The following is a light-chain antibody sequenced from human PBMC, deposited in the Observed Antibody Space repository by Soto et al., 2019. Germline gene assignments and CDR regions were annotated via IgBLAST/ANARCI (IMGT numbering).Light chain of an antibody. V-gene: IGKV1-39*01. CDR1: QSISSY. CDR3: QKSYSPPVT. Sequence: IQMTQSPSSLSPSVRQTVTIIFPASQSISSYLTWYQQKTGKAPKIVIYAESNLQSGVPYRLSGSGSGTDLNLTISSLQPEDFATYYCQKSYSPPVTCGQGTQVDIK. CDR2: AES. J-gene: IGKJ1*01.